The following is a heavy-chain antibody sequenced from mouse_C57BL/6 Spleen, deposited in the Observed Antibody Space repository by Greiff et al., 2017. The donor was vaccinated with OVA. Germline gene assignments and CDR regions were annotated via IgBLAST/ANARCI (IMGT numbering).Heavy chain of an antibody. Sequence: QVQLQQPGAELVKPGASVKLSCKASGYTFTSYWITWVKQRPGQGLEWIGDIYPGSGSTTYNEKFKSKATLTVDTSSSTAYMQLSSLTSEDSAVYYCASYYYGSSYFDYWGQGTTLTVSS. D-gene: IGHD1-1*01. J-gene: IGHJ2*01. V-gene: IGHV1-55*01. CDR2: IYPGSGST. CDR3: ASYYYGSSYFDY. CDR1: GYTFTSYW.